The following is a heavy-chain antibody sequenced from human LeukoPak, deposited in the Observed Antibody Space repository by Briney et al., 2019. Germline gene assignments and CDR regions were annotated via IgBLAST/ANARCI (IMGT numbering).Heavy chain of an antibody. V-gene: IGHV4-59*01. J-gene: IGHJ4*02. CDR2: IYYSRST. CDR1: GGSISSYY. CDR3: AAYYYGSGRKFDY. D-gene: IGHD3-10*01. Sequence: SETLSLTCTVSGGSISSYYWSWIRQPPGKGLEWIGYIYYSRSTNYNPSLKSRVTISVDTSKNQFSLKLSSVTAADTAVYYCAAYYYGSGRKFDYWGQGTLVTVSS.